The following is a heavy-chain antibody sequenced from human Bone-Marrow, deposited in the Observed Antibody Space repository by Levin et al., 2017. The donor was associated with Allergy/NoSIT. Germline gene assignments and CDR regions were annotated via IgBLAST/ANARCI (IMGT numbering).Heavy chain of an antibody. CDR2: IIPILGIA. CDR1: GGTFSSYA. D-gene: IGHD4-17*01. J-gene: IGHJ4*02. V-gene: IGHV1-69*04. CDR3: ARGDPTTVTTRYFDY. Sequence: SVKVSCKASGGTFSSYAISWVRQAPGQGLEWMGRIIPILGIANYAQKFQGRVTITADKSTSTAYMELSSLRSEDTAVYYCARGDPTTVTTRYFDYWGQGTLVTVSS.